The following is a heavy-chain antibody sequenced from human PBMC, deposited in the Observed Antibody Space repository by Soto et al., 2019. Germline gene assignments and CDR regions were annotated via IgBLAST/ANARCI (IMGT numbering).Heavy chain of an antibody. Sequence: VQLVESGGGLIQPGGSLRLSCAASGFSVSNNHMTWIRQTAGKGLELVSFIHGGGSTSYADSVKGRGTISRDNSKNTLYLQMDRLRAEDTAISFCAGRLTTAAGLDYWGQGTVVTVSS. V-gene: IGHV3-53*01. D-gene: IGHD3-16*01. CDR3: AGRLTTAAGLDY. CDR1: GFSVSNNH. J-gene: IGHJ4*02. CDR2: IHGGGST.